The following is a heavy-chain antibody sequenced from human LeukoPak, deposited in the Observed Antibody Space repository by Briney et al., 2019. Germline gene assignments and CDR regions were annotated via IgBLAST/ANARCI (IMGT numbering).Heavy chain of an antibody. Sequence: GGSLRLSCAASGFTFSSYSMNWVRQAPRKGLEWVSSISISSIYIYYADSVKGRFTISRDNAKNSLYLQMNSLRAEDTAVYYCARDHMVRGVIISWYFDYWGQGTLVTVSS. CDR2: ISISSIYI. V-gene: IGHV3-21*01. J-gene: IGHJ4*02. CDR3: ARDHMVRGVIISWYFDY. D-gene: IGHD3-10*01. CDR1: GFTFSSYS.